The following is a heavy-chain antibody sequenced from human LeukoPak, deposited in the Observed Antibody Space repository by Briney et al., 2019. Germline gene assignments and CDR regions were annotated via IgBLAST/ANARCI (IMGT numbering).Heavy chain of an antibody. Sequence: QPGGSLRLSCAASGFTFSSYDMPWVRHATGKGLEWVSAIGIAGATYFPGSVKGRFTISRENAKNSLYLQMNSLRAGDTAVYYCARDGRLYGMDVWGQGTTVTVSS. CDR3: ARDGRLYGMDV. D-gene: IGHD2-15*01. J-gene: IGHJ6*02. CDR2: IGIAGAT. CDR1: GFTFSSYD. V-gene: IGHV3-13*01.